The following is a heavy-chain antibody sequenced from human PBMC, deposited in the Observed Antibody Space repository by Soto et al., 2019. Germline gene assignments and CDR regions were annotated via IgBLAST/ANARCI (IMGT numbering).Heavy chain of an antibody. CDR3: VRARQNLVVNEYFQY. V-gene: IGHV3-30-3*01. CDR2: ISYDETTT. CDR1: GFSFSAYA. J-gene: IGHJ1*01. D-gene: IGHD2-8*02. Sequence: QVQLVESGGGVVQPGRSLRLSCAASGFSFSAYAIHWVRQAPGKGLEWVALISYDETTTYYADSVKGRFTISRDNSKNTLYLQMNSLRSEDKAVYYCVRARQNLVVNEYFQYWGQGTLVIVSS.